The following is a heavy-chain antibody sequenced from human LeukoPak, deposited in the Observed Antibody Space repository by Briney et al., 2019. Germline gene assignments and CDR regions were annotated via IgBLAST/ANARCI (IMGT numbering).Heavy chain of an antibody. J-gene: IGHJ4*02. Sequence: GGSLRLSCAASGFTFSNSAMSWVRQAPGKGLQWVSGINWSSKMVAYAASVKGRFTISRDNAKNSLYLQMNSLTSEDTAFYFCAKGSLEMATVDFEFWGQGTLVTVSS. D-gene: IGHD5-24*01. CDR1: GFTFSNSA. CDR2: INWSSKMV. CDR3: AKGSLEMATVDFEF. V-gene: IGHV3-9*01.